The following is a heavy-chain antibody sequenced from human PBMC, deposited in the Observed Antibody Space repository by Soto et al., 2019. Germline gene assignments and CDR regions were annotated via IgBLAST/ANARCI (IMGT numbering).Heavy chain of an antibody. J-gene: IGHJ6*02. Sequence: GESLKISCKGSGYSFTSYWISWVRQMPGKGLEWMGRIDPSDSYTNYSPSFQGHVTISADKSISTAYLQWSSLKASDTAMYYCARALGYCSSTSCHEPFYYYGMDVWGQGTTVTVSS. V-gene: IGHV5-10-1*01. CDR2: IDPSDSYT. D-gene: IGHD2-2*01. CDR1: GYSFTSYW. CDR3: ARALGYCSSTSCHEPFYYYGMDV.